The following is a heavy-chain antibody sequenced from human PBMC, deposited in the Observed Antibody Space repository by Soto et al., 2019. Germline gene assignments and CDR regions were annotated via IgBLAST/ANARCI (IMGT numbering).Heavy chain of an antibody. J-gene: IGHJ4*02. Sequence: GGSLRLSCAASGFTFSSYAMSWVRQAPGKGLEWVSAISGSGGSTYYADSVKGRFTISRDNSKNTLYLQMNSLRAEDTAVYYCAKLRVGNIVVVVAATPYYFDYWGQGTLVTVSS. CDR2: ISGSGGST. V-gene: IGHV3-23*01. D-gene: IGHD2-15*01. CDR3: AKLRVGNIVVVVAATPYYFDY. CDR1: GFTFSSYA.